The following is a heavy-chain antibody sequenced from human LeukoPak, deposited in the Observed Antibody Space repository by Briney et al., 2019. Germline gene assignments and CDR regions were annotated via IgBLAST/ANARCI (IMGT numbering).Heavy chain of an antibody. CDR2: ISYDGSNK. D-gene: IGHD3-3*01. J-gene: IGHJ4*02. Sequence: GGSLRLSCAASGFTFSSYGMHWVRQAPGKGLEWVAVISYDGSNKYYADSVKGRFTFSRDNSKNTLYLQMNSLRAEDTAVYYCAKDKIFGVVIHYYFDYWGQGTLVTVSS. CDR1: GFTFSSYG. V-gene: IGHV3-30*18. CDR3: AKDKIFGVVIHYYFDY.